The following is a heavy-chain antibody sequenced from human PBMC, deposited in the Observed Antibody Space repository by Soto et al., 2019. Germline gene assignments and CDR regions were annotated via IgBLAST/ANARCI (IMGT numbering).Heavy chain of an antibody. V-gene: IGHV3-11*01. D-gene: IGHD6-6*01. Sequence: PGGSLRLSCAASGLTFTDYSMSWIRQAPGKGLEWLAFIDSRGRTLSYADSVKGRFTISRDNAKNSLYLQMHSLRADDTAVYYCARQAARNYIDSWGQGDVVTSPQ. CDR2: IDSRGRTL. CDR3: ARQAARNYIDS. J-gene: IGHJ4*02. CDR1: GLTFTDYS.